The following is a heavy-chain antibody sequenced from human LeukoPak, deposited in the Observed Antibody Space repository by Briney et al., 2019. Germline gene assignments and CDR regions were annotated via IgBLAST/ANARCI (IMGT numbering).Heavy chain of an antibody. CDR1: GYTFTSYG. J-gene: IGHJ6*03. Sequence: SVKVSCKASGYTFTSYGISWVRQAPGQGLEWMGGIIPIFGTANYAQKFQGRVTITADESTSTAYMELSSLRSEDTAVYYCARGRIAARPTYYYYYYMDVWGKGTTVTVSS. CDR2: IIPIFGTA. V-gene: IGHV1-69*13. CDR3: ARGRIAARPTYYYYYYMDV. D-gene: IGHD6-6*01.